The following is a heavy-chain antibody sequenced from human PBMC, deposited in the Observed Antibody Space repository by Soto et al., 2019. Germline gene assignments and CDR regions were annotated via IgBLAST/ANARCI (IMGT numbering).Heavy chain of an antibody. V-gene: IGHV3-23*01. CDR2: ISGSGVST. D-gene: IGHD6-13*01. CDR1: GFTFSTYA. J-gene: IGHJ4*02. CDR3: AKGLAAAHSVDY. Sequence: PGGSLRLSCAASGFTFSTYAMSWVRQAPGKGLEWVSGISGSGVSTYYADSVKGRFTISRDNSKNTLYLQMNSLRAEDTAIYYCAKGLAAAHSVDYWGQGTLVTVSS.